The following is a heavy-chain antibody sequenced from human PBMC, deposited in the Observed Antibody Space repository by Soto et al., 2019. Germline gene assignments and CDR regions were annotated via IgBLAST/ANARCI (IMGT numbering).Heavy chain of an antibody. CDR1: GFTFSTYS. CDR2: ISSTSNTI. D-gene: IGHD3-22*01. Sequence: GGSLRLSCAASGFTFSTYSMSWVRQAPGKGLEWVSYISSTSNTIYYADSVKGRFTISRDNAKNSLYLHMNSLTAADTAVYYCARERHDYYDSSGYLDYWGQGTLVTVSS. J-gene: IGHJ4*02. CDR3: ARERHDYYDSSGYLDY. V-gene: IGHV3-48*01.